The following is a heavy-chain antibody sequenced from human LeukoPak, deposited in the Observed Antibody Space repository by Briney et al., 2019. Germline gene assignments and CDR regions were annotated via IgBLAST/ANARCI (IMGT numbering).Heavy chain of an antibody. Sequence: SETLSLTCTVSLGSISSSSYYWGWIRQPPGKGLEWIGSIYYSGSTYYNPSLKSRVTISVDTSKNQFSLKLSSVTAADTAVYYCARHRMIVDDAFDIWGQGTMVTVSS. V-gene: IGHV4-39*01. CDR2: IYYSGST. J-gene: IGHJ3*02. D-gene: IGHD3-22*01. CDR1: LGSISSSSYY. CDR3: ARHRMIVDDAFDI.